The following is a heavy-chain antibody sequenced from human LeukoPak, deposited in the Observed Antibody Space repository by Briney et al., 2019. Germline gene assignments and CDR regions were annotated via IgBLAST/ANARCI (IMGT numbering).Heavy chain of an antibody. CDR2: IKQEGGEK. CDR1: RFTFSGYW. D-gene: IGHD6-19*01. V-gene: IGHV3-7*01. CDR3: ASSGVAVAFSPPKWLVQGFDY. Sequence: GGSLRLSGAASRFTFSGYWMSWVRQAPGRGRGGGANIKQEGGEKYYVDSVKGRFTISRDNATNSLFLQMNSLRAEDTAVYYCASSGVAVAFSPPKWLVQGFDYWGQGTLVTVSS. J-gene: IGHJ4*02.